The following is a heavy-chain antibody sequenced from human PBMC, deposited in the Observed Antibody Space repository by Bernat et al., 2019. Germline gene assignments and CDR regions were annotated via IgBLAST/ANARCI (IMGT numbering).Heavy chain of an antibody. CDR1: GYTFTSHA. Sequence: QVQLVQSGAEVKKPGASVKVSCKASGYTFTSHAMHWVRQAPGQSLEWMGWINTGNGNTKYSQKFQGRASITGDTSARTVYMELSSLIFEDTAVYYCARGVVVEVAATGAEYFHHWGQGTLVTVSS. V-gene: IGHV1-3*04. J-gene: IGHJ1*01. CDR3: ARGVVVEVAATGAEYFHH. D-gene: IGHD2-15*01. CDR2: INTGNGNT.